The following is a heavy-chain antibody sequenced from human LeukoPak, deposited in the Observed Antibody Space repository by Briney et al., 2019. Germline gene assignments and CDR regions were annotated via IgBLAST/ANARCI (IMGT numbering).Heavy chain of an antibody. D-gene: IGHD2-2*01. CDR3: ARQGVPAAAPFDY. J-gene: IGHJ4*02. CDR1: GGSISSGGYY. CDR2: IYHSGST. V-gene: IGHV4-30-2*01. Sequence: SETLSLTCTVSGGSISSGGYYWSWLRQPTGKGLEWIGYIYHSGSTYYNPSLKSRVTISVDRSKNQFSLKLSSVTAADTAVYYCARQGVPAAAPFDYWGQGTLVTVSS.